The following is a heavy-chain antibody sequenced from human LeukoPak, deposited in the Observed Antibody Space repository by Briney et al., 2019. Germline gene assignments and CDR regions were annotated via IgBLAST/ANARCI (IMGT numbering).Heavy chain of an antibody. Sequence: PGGSLRLSCAASGFTFSTSGMHWVRQSPGKGLEWMALISYDGSYKDFADSVQGRFTISRDNSKNTLYLQMNSLRAEDTAVYYCAKSFLGYYDSSGSDYWGQGTLVTVSS. J-gene: IGHJ4*02. CDR3: AKSFLGYYDSSGSDY. CDR2: ISYDGSYK. D-gene: IGHD3-22*01. V-gene: IGHV3-30*18. CDR1: GFTFSTSG.